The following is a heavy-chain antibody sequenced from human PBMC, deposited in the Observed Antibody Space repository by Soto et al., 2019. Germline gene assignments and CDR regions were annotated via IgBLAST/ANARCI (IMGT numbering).Heavy chain of an antibody. Sequence: GESLKISCAASGFTFSSYAMSWVRQAPGKGLEWVSAISGSGGSTYYADSVKGRFTISRDNSKNTLYLQMNSLRAEDTAVYYCAKVARIAAAGTGVRGSYFDYWGQGTLVTVSS. CDR2: ISGSGGST. CDR3: AKVARIAAAGTGVRGSYFDY. J-gene: IGHJ4*02. CDR1: GFTFSSYA. D-gene: IGHD6-13*01. V-gene: IGHV3-23*01.